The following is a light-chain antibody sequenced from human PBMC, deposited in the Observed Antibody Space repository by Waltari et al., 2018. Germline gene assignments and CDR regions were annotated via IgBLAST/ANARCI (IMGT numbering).Light chain of an antibody. V-gene: IGKV4-1*01. J-gene: IGKJ1*01. CDR1: QSVLYSSNNKNY. CDR3: QQYYSTPRT. CDR2: WAS. Sequence: DIVMTQSPDSLAVSLGARATINCKSSQSVLYSSNNKNYLAWYQQKPGQPPKLLIYWASTRESGVPDRFSGSGSGTDFTLTISSLQAEDVADYSCQQYYSTPRTFGQGTKVEIK.